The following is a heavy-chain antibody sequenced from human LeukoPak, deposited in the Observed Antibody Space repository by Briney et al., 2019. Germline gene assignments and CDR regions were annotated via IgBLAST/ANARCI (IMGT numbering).Heavy chain of an antibody. CDR2: MRTKAYHGETT. V-gene: IGHV3-49*03. CDR1: GFTFGDYA. J-gene: IGHJ4*02. CDR3: TRDRQIQTGFDY. Sequence: GGSLRLSCTASGFTFGDYAVVWFRQAPGKGLEWLGFMRTKAYHGETTEYATSVKARFTISRDDSKNIAYLQMSSLKTEDTAVYYCTRDRQIQTGFDYWGQGALVTVSS. D-gene: IGHD1-14*01.